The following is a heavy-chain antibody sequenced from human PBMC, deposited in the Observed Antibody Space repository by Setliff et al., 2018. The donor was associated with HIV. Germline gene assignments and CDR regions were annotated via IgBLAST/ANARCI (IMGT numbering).Heavy chain of an antibody. CDR1: NYSISSAYY. Sequence: SETLSLTCAVSNYSISSAYYWGWIRHPPGKGQEWIGSIYHSGSTYYNPSLKSRVTISVDTSKNQFSLKLSSVTAADTAVYYCARRPAGAVAGGYGMDVWGQGTTVTSP. D-gene: IGHD6-19*01. CDR2: IYHSGST. CDR3: ARRPAGAVAGGYGMDV. V-gene: IGHV4-38-2*01. J-gene: IGHJ6*02.